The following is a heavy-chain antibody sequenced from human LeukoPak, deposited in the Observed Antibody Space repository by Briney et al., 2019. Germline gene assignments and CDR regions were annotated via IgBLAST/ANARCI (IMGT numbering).Heavy chain of an antibody. V-gene: IGHV4-39*02. CDR1: GGSISSGNYY. J-gene: IGHJ4*02. CDR2: IYYSGST. D-gene: IGHD4-17*01. Sequence: PSETLSLTCTVSGGSISSGNYYWGWIRQPPGKGLEWLGNIYYSGSTYYNPSLKSRVTISVDTSKNQFSLNLISVTAADTAVYYCARGTMTTVTYYFDYWGQGTLVTVSS. CDR3: ARGTMTTVTYYFDY.